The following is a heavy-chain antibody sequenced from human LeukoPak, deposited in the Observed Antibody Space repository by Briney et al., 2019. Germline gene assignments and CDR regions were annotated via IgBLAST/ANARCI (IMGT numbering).Heavy chain of an antibody. CDR3: AQDREPYYYGSGSYQNY. D-gene: IGHD3-10*01. J-gene: IGHJ4*02. Sequence: PGGSLSLSCEASGFTFDDYAMHWVRQAPGKGLEWVSGISWNSGSIGYADSVKGRFTISRDNAKNSLYLQMNSLRAEDTALYYCAQDREPYYYGSGSYQNYWGQGTLVTVSS. CDR1: GFTFDDYA. V-gene: IGHV3-9*01. CDR2: ISWNSGSI.